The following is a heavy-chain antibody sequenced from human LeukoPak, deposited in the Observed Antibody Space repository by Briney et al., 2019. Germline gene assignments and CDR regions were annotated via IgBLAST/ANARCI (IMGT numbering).Heavy chain of an antibody. CDR3: TRATGGISDY. V-gene: IGHV6-1*01. D-gene: IGHD2-15*01. CDR2: TYYRSKWFN. CDR1: GDSVSSNSVS. J-gene: IGHJ4*02. Sequence: SQTLSLTCAISGDSVSSNSVSWNRIRQSPSRGLEWLGRTYYRSKWFNEYAVSVRGRITINPDTAKNHFSLQLHSVTPEDMAMYYCTRATGGISDYWGQGTLVTVSS.